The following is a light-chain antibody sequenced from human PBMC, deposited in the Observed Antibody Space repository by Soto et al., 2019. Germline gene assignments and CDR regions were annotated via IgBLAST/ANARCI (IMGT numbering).Light chain of an antibody. CDR1: QDISNY. V-gene: IGKV1-33*01. CDR2: DAS. Sequence: DIQMTQSPSSLSASVGDRVTITCQASQDISNYLNWYQHKPGKAPKILIYDASTLETGVPSRISGSGSGTDFTFTISSLQPEDIATYYCLQFHNLPTFGGGTKVEIK. CDR3: LQFHNLPT. J-gene: IGKJ4*01.